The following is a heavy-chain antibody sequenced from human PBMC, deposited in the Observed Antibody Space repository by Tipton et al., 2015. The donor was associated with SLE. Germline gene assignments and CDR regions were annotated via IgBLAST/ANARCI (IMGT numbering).Heavy chain of an antibody. CDR3: ARGYFYYYYAMDV. V-gene: IGHV4-59*01. CDR1: GGSISSDF. CDR2: MFNGGST. Sequence: LRLSCSVSGGSISSDFWSWIRQPPGKGLQLIGHMFNGGSTNFNPSLKSRVTISVDTSKNQFSLRLSSVTAADTAVYYCARGYFYYYYAMDVWGQGTTVTVSS. J-gene: IGHJ6*02.